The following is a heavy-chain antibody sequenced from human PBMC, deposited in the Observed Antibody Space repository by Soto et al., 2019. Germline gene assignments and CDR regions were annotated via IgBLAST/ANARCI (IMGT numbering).Heavy chain of an antibody. J-gene: IGHJ6*02. Sequence: SETLSLTCTVSCGSISSGGYYWSWIRQHPGKGLEWIGYIYYSGSTYYNPSLKSRVTISVDTSKNQFSLKLSSVTAADTAVYYCTRDYDFWSGSYYGMDVWGQGTTVTVSS. CDR2: IYYSGST. CDR1: CGSISSGGYY. CDR3: TRDYDFWSGSYYGMDV. D-gene: IGHD3-3*01. V-gene: IGHV4-31*03.